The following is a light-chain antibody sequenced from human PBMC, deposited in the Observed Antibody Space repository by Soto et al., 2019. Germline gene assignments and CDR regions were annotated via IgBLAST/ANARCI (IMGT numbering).Light chain of an antibody. CDR3: TSYTSSSLWV. Sequence: QSALTQPASVSGSPGQSITISCTGTRIDVGGYNYVSWYQQNPGKAPKFLIYEVSNRPSGVSNRFSGSKSGNTASLTISGLQAEDEADYYCTSYTSSSLWVFGGGTKVTVL. V-gene: IGLV2-14*01. J-gene: IGLJ3*02. CDR1: RIDVGGYNY. CDR2: EVS.